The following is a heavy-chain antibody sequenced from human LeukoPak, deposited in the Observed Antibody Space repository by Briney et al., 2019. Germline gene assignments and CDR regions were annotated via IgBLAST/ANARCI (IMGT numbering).Heavy chain of an antibody. CDR2: INHSGRT. D-gene: IGHD6-13*01. CDR1: GGSFSGYY. Sequence: PSETLSLTCAVYGGSFSGYYWSWLRQPPGKGLEWIGEINHSGRTNYNPSLKSRVTISVDTSKNQFSLELTSVTAADTAVYYCTRGRSVERQLDPLDLDYWGQGTLVTVSS. V-gene: IGHV4-34*01. J-gene: IGHJ4*02. CDR3: TRGRSVERQLDPLDLDY.